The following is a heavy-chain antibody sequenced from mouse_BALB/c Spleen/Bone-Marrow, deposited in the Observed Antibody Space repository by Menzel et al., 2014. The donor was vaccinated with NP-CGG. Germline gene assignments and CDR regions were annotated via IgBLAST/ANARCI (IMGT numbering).Heavy chain of an antibody. CDR3: ARSISHYHGSNWYFDV. CDR1: GFTFSSFG. D-gene: IGHD1-1*01. J-gene: IGHJ1*01. CDR2: ISSGSSTI. V-gene: IGHV5-17*02. Sequence: EVKLQESGGGLVQPGGSRKLSCAASGFTFSSFGMHWVRQAPEKGLEWVAYISSGSSTIYYADTVKGRFTISRDNPKNTLFLQMTSLRSEDTAMYYCARSISHYHGSNWYFDVWGAGTTVTVSS.